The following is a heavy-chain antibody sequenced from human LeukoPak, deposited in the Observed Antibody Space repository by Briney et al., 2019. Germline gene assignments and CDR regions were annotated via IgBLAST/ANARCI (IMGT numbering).Heavy chain of an antibody. J-gene: IGHJ4*02. V-gene: IGHV4-34*01. CDR2: INHSGST. CDR3: ASLRYFDWDAGPQGGKNY. CDR1: GGSFSGYY. Sequence: SETLSLTCAVYGGSFSGYYWSWIRQPPGKGLEWIGEINHSGSTNYNPSLKSRVTISVDTSKNQFSLKLSSVTAADTAVYYCASLRYFDWDAGPQGGKNYWGQGTLVTVSS. D-gene: IGHD3-9*01.